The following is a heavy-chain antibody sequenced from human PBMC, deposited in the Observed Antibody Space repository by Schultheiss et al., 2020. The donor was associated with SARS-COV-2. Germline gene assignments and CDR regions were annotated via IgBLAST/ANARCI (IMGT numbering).Heavy chain of an antibody. J-gene: IGHJ4*02. CDR1: GFSLTTGVG. Sequence: SGPTLVKPTQTLTLTCSFSGFSLTTGVGVGWLRQPPGKALEWLALIDWDDDKYYSTSLKTRLTISKDTSKNQVVLTMTNMDPVDTATYYCARMYRRYSGYCSYFDYWGQGTLVTVSS. CDR3: ARMYRRYSGYCSYFDY. V-gene: IGHV2-70*01. CDR2: IDWDDDK. D-gene: IGHD5-12*01.